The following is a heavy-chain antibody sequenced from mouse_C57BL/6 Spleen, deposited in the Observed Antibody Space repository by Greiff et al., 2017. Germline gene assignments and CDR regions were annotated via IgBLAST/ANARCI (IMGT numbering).Heavy chain of an antibody. CDR2: ISYDGSN. CDR3: ARYGNYVRGYWYFDV. CDR1: GYSITSGYY. D-gene: IGHD2-1*01. V-gene: IGHV3-6*01. J-gene: IGHJ1*03. Sequence: EVKLQESGPGLVKPSQSLSLTCSVTGYSITSGYYWNWIRQFPGNKLEWMGYISYDGSNNYNPSLKNRITITRDTSKNQFFLKLNSVTTEDTATYYCARYGNYVRGYWYFDVWGTGTTVTVSA.